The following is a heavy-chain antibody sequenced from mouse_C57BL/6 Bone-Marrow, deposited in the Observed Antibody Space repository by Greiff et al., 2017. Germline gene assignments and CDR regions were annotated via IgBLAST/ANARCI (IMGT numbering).Heavy chain of an antibody. J-gene: IGHJ1*03. CDR3: TTSSITTVVAYWYFDV. V-gene: IGHV14-4*01. CDR1: GFNIKDDY. CDR2: IDPENGDT. D-gene: IGHD1-1*01. Sequence: VQLQQSGAELVRPGASVKLSRTASGFNIKDDYMHWVKQRPEQGLEWIGWIDPENGDTEYASKFQGKATITADTSSNTAYLQLSSLTSEDTAVYYCTTSSITTVVAYWYFDVWGTGTTVTVSS.